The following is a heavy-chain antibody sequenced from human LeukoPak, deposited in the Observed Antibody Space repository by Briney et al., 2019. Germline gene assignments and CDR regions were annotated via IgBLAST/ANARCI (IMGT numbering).Heavy chain of an antibody. CDR2: IYYSGST. D-gene: IGHD6-13*01. V-gene: IGHV4-59*01. Sequence: SETLSLTCTVSGGSISSYYWSWIRQPPGKGLEWIGYIYYSGSTNYNPSLKSRVTISVDTSKNQFSLKLSSVTAADTAVYYCARYSRQLDYCYYYYMDVWGKGTTVTISS. CDR3: ARYSRQLDYCYYYYMDV. J-gene: IGHJ6*03. CDR1: GGSISSYY.